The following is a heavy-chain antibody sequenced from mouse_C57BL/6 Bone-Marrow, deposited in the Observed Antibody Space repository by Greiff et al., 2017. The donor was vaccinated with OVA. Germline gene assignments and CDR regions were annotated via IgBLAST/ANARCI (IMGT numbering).Heavy chain of an antibody. Sequence: EVQGVESGGGLVKPGGSLKLSCAASGFTFSSYAMSWVRQTPEKRLEWVATISDGGSYTNYPDNVKGRFTISRDNAKSNLYLQMSHLKSEDTAMYYCARDSVDYAMDYWGQGTSVTVSS. CDR1: GFTFSSYA. V-gene: IGHV5-4*01. CDR2: ISDGGSYT. CDR3: ARDSVDYAMDY. J-gene: IGHJ4*01.